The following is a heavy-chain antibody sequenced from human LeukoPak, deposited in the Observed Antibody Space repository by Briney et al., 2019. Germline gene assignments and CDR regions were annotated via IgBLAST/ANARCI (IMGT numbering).Heavy chain of an antibody. CDR3: ARDLEAYSSSRPAYYMDV. Sequence: SGTLSLTCAVSGGSISSSNWWSWVRQPPGKGLEWIGEIYHSGSTNYNPSLKSRVTISVDKSKNQFSLKLSSVTAADTAVYYCARDLEAYSSSRPAYYMDVWGKGTTVTVSS. CDR1: GGSISSSNW. J-gene: IGHJ6*03. D-gene: IGHD6-6*01. CDR2: IYHSGST. V-gene: IGHV4-4*02.